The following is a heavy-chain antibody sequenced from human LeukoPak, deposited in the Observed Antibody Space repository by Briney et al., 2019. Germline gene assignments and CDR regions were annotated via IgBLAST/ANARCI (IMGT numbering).Heavy chain of an antibody. CDR3: VMYSRADY. D-gene: IGHD6-13*01. CDR2: ISSSSSYI. J-gene: IGHJ4*02. CDR1: GFSFSDYN. Sequence: GGSLRLSCAASGFSFSDYNMNWVRQAPGKGLEWVSSISSSSSYIYYADSVKGRFTISRDNAKNSLYLQMNSLRAEDTAVYYCVMYSRADYWGQGTLVTVSS. V-gene: IGHV3-21*01.